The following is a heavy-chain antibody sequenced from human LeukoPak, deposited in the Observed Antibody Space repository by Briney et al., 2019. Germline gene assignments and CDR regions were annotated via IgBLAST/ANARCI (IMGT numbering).Heavy chain of an antibody. D-gene: IGHD2-15*01. CDR1: GFTFSTYS. CDR3: ARTQEAYCSGASCEGMDV. CDR2: ISTSHRYI. Sequence: GGSLRLSCAAPGFTFSTYSMDWVRQAPGKGLEWVASISTSHRYIYYADSVKGRFTISRDNARNSLYLQMSSLRAEDTAVYYCARTQEAYCSGASCEGMDVWGQRTAVTVSS. V-gene: IGHV3-21*01. J-gene: IGHJ6*02.